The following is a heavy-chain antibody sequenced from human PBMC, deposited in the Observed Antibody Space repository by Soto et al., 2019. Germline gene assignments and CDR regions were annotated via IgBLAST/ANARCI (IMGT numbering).Heavy chain of an antibody. J-gene: IGHJ4*02. CDR2: ISSSSSTI. D-gene: IGHD3-10*01. CDR1: GFTFSSYS. CDR3: ARANYYGSPGDFDY. V-gene: IGHV3-48*01. Sequence: EVQLVESGGGLVQPGGSLRLSCAASGFTFSSYSMNWVRQAPGKGLEWVSDISSSSSTIYYADSVKGRFIISRDNAKNSLYLQMNSLRAEDTAVYYCARANYYGSPGDFDYWGQGTLVTVSS.